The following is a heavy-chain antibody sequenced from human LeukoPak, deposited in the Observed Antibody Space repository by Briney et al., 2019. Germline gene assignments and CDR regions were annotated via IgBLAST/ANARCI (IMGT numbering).Heavy chain of an antibody. J-gene: IGHJ3*02. D-gene: IGHD6-19*01. CDR2: IYYSGST. CDR1: GGSISSYY. CDR3: ARATGYSSGWSPRDAFDI. Sequence: PSETLSLTCTVSGGSISSYYWSWIRQPPGKGLEWIGYIYYSGSTNYNPSLKSRATISVDTSKNQFSLKLSSVTAADTAVYYCARATGYSSGWSPRDAFDIWGQGTMVTVSS. V-gene: IGHV4-59*01.